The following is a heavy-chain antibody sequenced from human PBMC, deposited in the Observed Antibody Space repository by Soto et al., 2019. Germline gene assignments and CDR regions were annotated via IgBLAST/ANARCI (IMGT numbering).Heavy chain of an antibody. CDR3: ARVYCSTTTCHVQAFDS. Sequence: EVQLVESGGGLVQPGGSLRLSCAASGFIFSRYEMNWVRQAPGGGLEWVAYVSRSSSIIHYADSVKGRFTISRDNAENSVYLQMNSLRVEDTAVYYCARVYCSTTTCHVQAFDSWGQGTLVTVSS. D-gene: IGHD2-2*01. CDR1: GFIFSRYE. J-gene: IGHJ4*02. CDR2: VSRSSSII. V-gene: IGHV3-48*03.